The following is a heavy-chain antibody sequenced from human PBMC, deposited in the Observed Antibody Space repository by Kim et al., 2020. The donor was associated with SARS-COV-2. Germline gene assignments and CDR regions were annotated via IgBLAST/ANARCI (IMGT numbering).Heavy chain of an antibody. Sequence: SETLSLTCTVSGGSISSSSYYWGWIRQPPGKGLEWIGSIYYSGSTYYNPSLKSRVTISVDTSKNQFSLKLSSVTAADTAVYYCARLGKKQWLVQGVWFDPWGQGTLVTVSS. D-gene: IGHD6-19*01. V-gene: IGHV4-39*01. CDR1: GGSISSSSYY. CDR2: IYYSGST. CDR3: ARLGKKQWLVQGVWFDP. J-gene: IGHJ5*02.